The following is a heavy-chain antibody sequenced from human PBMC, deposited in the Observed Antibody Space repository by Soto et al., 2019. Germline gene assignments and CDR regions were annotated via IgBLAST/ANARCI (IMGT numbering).Heavy chain of an antibody. CDR3: ARDPDLTGDQSYFDY. Sequence: PSQTLSLTCAISGDSVSSNSAAWNWIRQSPSRGLEWLGKTYYRSKWYNDYAVSVKSRITINPDTSKNQYSLQLNSVTPEDTALYYCARDPDLTGDQSYFDYWGQGTLVTVSS. CDR1: GDSVSSNSAA. CDR2: TYYRSKWYN. J-gene: IGHJ4*02. V-gene: IGHV6-1*01. D-gene: IGHD7-27*01.